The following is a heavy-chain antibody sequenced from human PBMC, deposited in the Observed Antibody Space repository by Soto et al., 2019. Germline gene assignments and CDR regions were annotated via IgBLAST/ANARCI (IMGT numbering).Heavy chain of an antibody. V-gene: IGHV3-33*01. J-gene: IGHJ4*01. Sequence: GGSLRLSCAASGFTFSSYGMHWVRQAPGKGLEWVAVIWYDGSNKYYADSVKGRFTISRDNSKNTLYLQMNSLRAEDTAVYYCVRGSDPAYSIWYVNGDYWGHGTLVTVSS. CDR3: VRGSDPAYSIWYVNGDY. D-gene: IGHD6-13*01. CDR1: GFTFSSYG. CDR2: IWYDGSNK.